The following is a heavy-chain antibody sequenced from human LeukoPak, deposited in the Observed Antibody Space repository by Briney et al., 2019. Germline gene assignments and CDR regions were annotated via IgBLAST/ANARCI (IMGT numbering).Heavy chain of an antibody. CDR3: ARDGSSWYFDY. CDR1: GFTFSSYG. CDR2: ISYDGSNK. Sequence: GGSLRLSSAASGFTFSSYGMHWVRQAPGKGLEWVAVISYDGSNKYYADSVKGRFTISRDNSKNTLYLQMNSLRAEDTAVYYCARDGSSWYFDYWGQGTLVTVSS. V-gene: IGHV3-30*03. J-gene: IGHJ4*02. D-gene: IGHD6-13*01.